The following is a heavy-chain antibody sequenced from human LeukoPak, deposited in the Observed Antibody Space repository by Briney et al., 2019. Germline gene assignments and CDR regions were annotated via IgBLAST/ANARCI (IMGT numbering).Heavy chain of an antibody. V-gene: IGHV3-74*01. J-gene: IGHJ6*04. CDR2: IESNGLT. D-gene: IGHD3-10*02. Sequence: GGSLKLSCAASGFTFSSYWMHWVRQTPGKGLMWVSRIESNGLTLYADSVKGRFTISRDNAKNSLYLQMNSLRAEDTAVYYCAELGITMIGGVWGKGTTVTISS. CDR3: AELGITMIGGV. CDR1: GFTFSSYW.